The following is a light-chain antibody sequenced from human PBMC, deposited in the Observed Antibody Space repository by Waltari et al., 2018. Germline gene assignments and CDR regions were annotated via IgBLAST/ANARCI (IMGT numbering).Light chain of an antibody. Sequence: DVVMTQSTLSLPVTLGQPASLSCRSSQSLTHSDGNTYFSWFQQRPGQSPWLLFCRASGRNFGVPDRFSGSWSGTDFTLRISRMEAEDVGVYYCMQGTHWPCTFGQGTKVEL. CDR3: MQGTHWPCT. V-gene: IGKV2-30*02. CDR1: QSLTHSDGNTY. J-gene: IGKJ1*01. CDR2: RAS.